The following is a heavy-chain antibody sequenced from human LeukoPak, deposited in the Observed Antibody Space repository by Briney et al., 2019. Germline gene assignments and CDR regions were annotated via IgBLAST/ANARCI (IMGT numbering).Heavy chain of an antibody. D-gene: IGHD3-22*01. CDR1: GFTFSSYA. Sequence: RGSLRLSCAASGFTFSSYAMSWVRQAPGKGLEWVSAISGSGGSTYYADSVKGRFTISRDNSKNTLYLQMNSLRAEDTAVYYCAKDRNYYDSTGNFDYWGQGTLVTVSS. J-gene: IGHJ4*02. V-gene: IGHV3-23*01. CDR3: AKDRNYYDSTGNFDY. CDR2: ISGSGGST.